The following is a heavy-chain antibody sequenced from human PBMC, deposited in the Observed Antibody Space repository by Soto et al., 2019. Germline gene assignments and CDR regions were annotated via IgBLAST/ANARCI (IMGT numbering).Heavy chain of an antibody. V-gene: IGHV4-4*02. CDR2: IYHSGST. Sequence: SETLSLTCAVSGGSISGGTWWSWVRQSPGKGLEWIGEIYHSGSTTYDASLKTRVTMSVDASKSQLSLKLNSVTVADTAVYYCVRHVHRTTYDFWVQGTQVTVSS. CDR3: VRHVHRTTYDF. J-gene: IGHJ4*02. CDR1: GGSISGGTW. D-gene: IGHD1-7*01.